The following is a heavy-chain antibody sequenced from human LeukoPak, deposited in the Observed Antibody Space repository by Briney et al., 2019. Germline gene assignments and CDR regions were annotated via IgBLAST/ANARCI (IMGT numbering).Heavy chain of an antibody. V-gene: IGHV4-34*01. CDR2: IYHSGST. D-gene: IGHD2-2*01. CDR1: GGSFSGYY. CDR3: ARIGGSTSSGYYGMDV. Sequence: SETLSLTCAVYGGSFSGYYWSWIRQPPGKGLEWIGEIYHSGSTNYNPSLKSRVTISVDKSKNQFSLKLSSVTAADTAVYYCARIGGSTSSGYYGMDVWGQGTTVTVSS. J-gene: IGHJ6*02.